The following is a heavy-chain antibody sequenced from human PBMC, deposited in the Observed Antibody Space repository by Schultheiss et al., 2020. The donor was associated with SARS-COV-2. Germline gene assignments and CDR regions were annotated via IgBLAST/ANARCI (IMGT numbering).Heavy chain of an antibody. J-gene: IGHJ3*02. CDR3: ASLDRQPVYDSTGFGAFDI. V-gene: IGHV3-23*01. Sequence: GGSLRLSCAASGFTFSSYAMSWVRQAPGKGLEWVSVISASGGSTYYADSVKGRFTLSRDNAKNSLYLQMNSLRAEDTAVYYCASLDRQPVYDSTGFGAFDIWGQGTMVTVSS. CDR2: ISASGGST. CDR1: GFTFSSYA. D-gene: IGHD3-22*01.